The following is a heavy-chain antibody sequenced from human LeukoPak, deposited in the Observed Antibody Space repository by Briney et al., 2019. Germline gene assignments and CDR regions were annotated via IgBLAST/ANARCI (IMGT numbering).Heavy chain of an antibody. CDR1: GFTFRSYG. J-gene: IGHJ1*01. CDR3: AKEGYPQRNAEYFQH. D-gene: IGHD1-1*01. V-gene: IGHV3-30*18. Sequence: PGRSLRLSCAASGFTFRSYGMHWVRQAPGKGLEWVAVISYDGSNKYYADSVKGRFTISRDNSKNTLYLQMNSLRAEDTAVYYCAKEGYPQRNAEYFQHWGQGTLVTVSS. CDR2: ISYDGSNK.